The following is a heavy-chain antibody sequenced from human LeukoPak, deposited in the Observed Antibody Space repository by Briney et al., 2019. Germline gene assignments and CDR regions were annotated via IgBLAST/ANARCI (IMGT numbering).Heavy chain of an antibody. J-gene: IGHJ4*02. V-gene: IGHV3-73*01. Sequence: GGSLRLSCVASGFTFSGSAMHWVRQASGKGLEWVGRIRSKANSYATAYAASVKGRFTISRDDSKNTAYLQMNSLKTEDTAVYYCAVSRLWWYDYWGQGTLVTVSS. CDR3: AVSRLWWYDY. D-gene: IGHD2-15*01. CDR1: GFTFSGSA. CDR2: IRSKANSYAT.